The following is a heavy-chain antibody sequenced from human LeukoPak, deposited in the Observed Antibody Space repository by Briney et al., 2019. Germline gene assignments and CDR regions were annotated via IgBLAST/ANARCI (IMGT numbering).Heavy chain of an antibody. Sequence: ASVKVSCKASGYTFTVYYMHWVRQAPGQGLEWMGWINPNSGGTNYAQKFQGRVTMTRDTSISTAYMELSRLRSDDTAVYYCGRGGKMMITMVRGVLASRDAFDIWGQGTMVTVSS. CDR3: GRGGKMMITMVRGVLASRDAFDI. V-gene: IGHV1-2*02. D-gene: IGHD3-10*01. J-gene: IGHJ3*02. CDR2: INPNSGGT. CDR1: GYTFTVYY.